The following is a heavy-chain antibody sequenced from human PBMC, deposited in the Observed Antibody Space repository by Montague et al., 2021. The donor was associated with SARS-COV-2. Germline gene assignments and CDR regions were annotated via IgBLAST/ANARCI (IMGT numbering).Heavy chain of an antibody. CDR1: GFSLNTSGMC. D-gene: IGHD6-13*01. J-gene: IGHJ5*02. CDR2: IYWDDDK. CDR3: AHSSIAAAGTTRGRFDP. Sequence: PALVKPTQTLTLTCTFSGFSLNTSGMCVSWVRQPPGKALEWLAVIYWDDDKRYSPSLKSRLTITKDTSKNQVVLTMTNMDPVDTATYYCAHSSIAAAGTTRGRFDPWGQGTLVTVSS. V-gene: IGHV2-5*08.